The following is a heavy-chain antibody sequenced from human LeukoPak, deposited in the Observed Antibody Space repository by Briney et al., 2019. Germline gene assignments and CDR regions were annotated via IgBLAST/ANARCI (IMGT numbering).Heavy chain of an antibody. V-gene: IGHV3-21*01. Sequence: GSLRLSCAASGFTFSSYSMNWVRQAPGKGLEWVSSISSSSSYIYYADSVKGRFTISRDNAKNSLYLQMNSLRAEDTAVYYCARDRYPVGTSDYWGQGTLVTVSS. CDR2: ISSSSSYI. D-gene: IGHD2-2*01. CDR1: GFTFSSYS. CDR3: ARDRYPVGTSDY. J-gene: IGHJ4*02.